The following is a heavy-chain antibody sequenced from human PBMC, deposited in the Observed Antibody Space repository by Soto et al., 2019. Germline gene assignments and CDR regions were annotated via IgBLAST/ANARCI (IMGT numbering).Heavy chain of an antibody. D-gene: IGHD3-10*02. J-gene: IGHJ4*02. CDR1: GYTFNGYY. Sequence: QVQLVQSGAEVKKPGASVKVSCKASGYTFNGYYMHWVRQAPGQGLEWMGWINPNSGDTNSAQKFEGWVTMTRDTAIITAYMELTRLTCDDTAMYYCARSGIRIVRGILAALDYWGQGTLVTVSS. CDR2: INPNSGDT. V-gene: IGHV1-2*04. CDR3: ARSGIRIVRGILAALDY.